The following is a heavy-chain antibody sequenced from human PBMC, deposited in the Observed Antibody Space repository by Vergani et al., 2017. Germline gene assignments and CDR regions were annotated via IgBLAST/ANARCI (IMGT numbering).Heavy chain of an antibody. D-gene: IGHD6-19*01. CDR2: IYWDDDK. CDR3: AHRQRSSGWYDGYYCYYGMDG. Sequence: QITLKESGPTLVKPTQTLTLTCTFSGFSLSTSGVGVGWIRQPPGKALEWLALIYWDDDKRYSPSLKSRLTITKDTSKNQVVLTMTTMDPVDTATYYCAHRQRSSGWYDGYYCYYGMDGWGQGTTVTVAS. CDR1: GFSLSTSGVG. V-gene: IGHV2-5*02. J-gene: IGHJ6*02.